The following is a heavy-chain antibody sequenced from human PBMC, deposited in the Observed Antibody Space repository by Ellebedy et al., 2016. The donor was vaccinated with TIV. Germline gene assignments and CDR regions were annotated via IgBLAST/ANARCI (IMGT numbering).Heavy chain of an antibody. CDR2: INAGNGNT. Sequence: ASVKVSCKASGYTFTNYLMHWVRQAPGQRLEWMGWINAGNGNTEYSQNFQGRVIITRDTSASTAYMELSSLRSEDTGVYYCASNYYGSGELNWFDPWGQGTLVTVSS. CDR1: GYTFTNYL. V-gene: IGHV1-3*01. CDR3: ASNYYGSGELNWFDP. J-gene: IGHJ5*02. D-gene: IGHD3-10*01.